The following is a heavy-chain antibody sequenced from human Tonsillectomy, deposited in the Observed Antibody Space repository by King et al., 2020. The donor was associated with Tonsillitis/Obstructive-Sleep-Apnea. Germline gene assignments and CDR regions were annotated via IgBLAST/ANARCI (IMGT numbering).Heavy chain of an antibody. V-gene: IGHV4-4*02. CDR1: GGSISSSNW. D-gene: IGHD3-16*01. CDR3: ARVEVKGGHYYYYYMDV. J-gene: IGHJ6*03. Sequence: QLQESGPGLVKPSGTLSLTCDVSGGSISSSNWWSWVRQPPGKGLEWIGEIYHSGSTNYIPSLKSRVTISVDKSKNQFSLKLSSVTAADTAVYYCARVEVKGGHYYYYYMDVWGKGTTVTVS. CDR2: IYHSGST.